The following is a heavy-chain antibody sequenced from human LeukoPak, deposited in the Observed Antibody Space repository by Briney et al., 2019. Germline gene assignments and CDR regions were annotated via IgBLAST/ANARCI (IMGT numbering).Heavy chain of an antibody. CDR3: ARVYYYDSSGYQYYFDY. CDR1: GGSISSYY. CDR2: IYYSGST. J-gene: IGHJ4*02. V-gene: IGHV4-59*01. Sequence: SETLSLTCTVSGGSISSYYCSWIRQPPGKGLEWIGYIYYSGSTNYNPSLKSRVTISVDTSKNQFSLKLSSVTAADTAVYYCARVYYYDSSGYQYYFDYWGQGTLVTVSS. D-gene: IGHD3-22*01.